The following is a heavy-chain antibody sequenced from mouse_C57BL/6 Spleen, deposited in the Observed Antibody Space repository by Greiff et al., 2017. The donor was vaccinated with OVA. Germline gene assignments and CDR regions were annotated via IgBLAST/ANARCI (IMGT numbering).Heavy chain of an antibody. CDR3: ARTHGSSYMDY. V-gene: IGHV1-69*01. Sequence: QVQLQQSGAELVMPGASVKLSCKASGYTFTSYWMHWVKQRPGQGLEWIGEIDPSDSYTNYNQKFKGKSTLTVDKSSSTAYMQLSSLTSEDSAVYYCARTHGSSYMDYWGQGTSVTVSS. CDR1: GYTFTSYW. J-gene: IGHJ4*01. D-gene: IGHD1-1*01. CDR2: IDPSDSYT.